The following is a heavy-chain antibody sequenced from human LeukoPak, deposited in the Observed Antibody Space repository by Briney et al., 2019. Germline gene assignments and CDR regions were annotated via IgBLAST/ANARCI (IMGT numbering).Heavy chain of an antibody. V-gene: IGHV3-30*02. CDR1: GFTFSSYG. CDR3: AKTTYSSSWYTSS. CDR2: IRYDGSNK. Sequence: GGSLRLSCAASGFTFSSYGMHWVRQAPGKGLEWVAFIRYDGSNKYYADSVKGRFTISRDNSKNTLYLQMNSLRAEETAVYYCAKTTYSSSWYTSSWGQGTLVTVYS. J-gene: IGHJ4*02. D-gene: IGHD6-13*01.